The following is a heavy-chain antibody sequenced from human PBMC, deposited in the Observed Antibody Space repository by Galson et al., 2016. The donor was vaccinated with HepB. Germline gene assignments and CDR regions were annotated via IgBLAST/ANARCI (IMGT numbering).Heavy chain of an antibody. D-gene: IGHD3-22*01. V-gene: IGHV3-23*01. Sequence: SLRLSCAVSGLVFNNFAMNWVRQAPGKGLEWVSGITSSGASTHYTDSAKGRFTISTDNAKNVLFLQMNNLRAEDTATYSCESGATHYYENRGYQDYCGQGTGVTVSS. CDR2: ITSSGAST. J-gene: IGHJ4*02. CDR1: GLVFNNFA. CDR3: ESGATHYYENRGYQDY.